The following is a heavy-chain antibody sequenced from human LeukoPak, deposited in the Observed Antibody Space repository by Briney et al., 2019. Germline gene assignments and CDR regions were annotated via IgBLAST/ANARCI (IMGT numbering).Heavy chain of an antibody. Sequence: SETLSLTCTVSGGSISSYYWSWIRQPPGKGLAWIGYMYYSGSTNYNPSLKSRVTISVDTSKNQFSLKLSSVTAADTAVYYCARRGPGYSYGYFDYWGQGTLVTVSS. CDR1: GGSISSYY. J-gene: IGHJ4*02. CDR3: ARRGPGYSYGYFDY. V-gene: IGHV4-59*01. D-gene: IGHD5-18*01. CDR2: MYYSGST.